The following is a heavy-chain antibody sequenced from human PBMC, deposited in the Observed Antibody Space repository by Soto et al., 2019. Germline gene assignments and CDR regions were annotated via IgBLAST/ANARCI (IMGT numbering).Heavy chain of an antibody. J-gene: IGHJ6*02. CDR3: ARKLELRGSYYYYYAMDV. D-gene: IGHD1-7*01. Sequence: GASVKVSCNASGYTFTDYYMHWVRQAPGQGLEWMGWINPNSGGTNYAQKFQGRVTMTRDTSISTAYMELSRLRSDDTAVYYCARKLELRGSYYYYYAMDVWGQGPTDTVS. V-gene: IGHV1-2*02. CDR1: GYTFTDYY. CDR2: INPNSGGT.